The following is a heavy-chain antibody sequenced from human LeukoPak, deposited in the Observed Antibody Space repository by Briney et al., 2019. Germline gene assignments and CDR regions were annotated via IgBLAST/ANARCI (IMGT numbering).Heavy chain of an antibody. D-gene: IGHD4-23*01. CDR1: GFTFSSYW. J-gene: IGHJ4*02. V-gene: IGHV3-74*01. CDR2: INTDGSST. CDR3: AAERRGSSYYDGKEAFDH. Sequence: GGSLRLSCAASGFTFSSYWMYWVRQAPGKGLVWVSRINTDGSSTTYADSVKGRFTITRDNAKNSLYLQINSLRDEDTAVYYCAAERRGSSYYDGKEAFDHWGQGTLVAVSS.